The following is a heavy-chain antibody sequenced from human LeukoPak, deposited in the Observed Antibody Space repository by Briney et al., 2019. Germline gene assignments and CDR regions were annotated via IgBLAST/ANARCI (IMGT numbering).Heavy chain of an antibody. V-gene: IGHV3-73*01. CDR2: IRSKANSYAT. CDR1: GFTFSSYS. CDR3: TPSLYDILTGSDY. Sequence: GGSLRLSCAASGFTFSSYSMHWVRQASGKVLEWVGRIRSKANSYATAYAASVKGRLTISRDDSKNTAYLQMNSLNTEDTAVYYCTPSLYDILTGSDYWGQGTLVTVSS. D-gene: IGHD3-9*01. J-gene: IGHJ4*02.